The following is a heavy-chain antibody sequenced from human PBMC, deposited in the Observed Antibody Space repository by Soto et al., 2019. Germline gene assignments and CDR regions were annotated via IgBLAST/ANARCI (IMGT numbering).Heavy chain of an antibody. CDR2: IIPIFGTA. J-gene: IGHJ4*02. D-gene: IGHD5-18*01. CDR3: ARGYSYGTGFDY. CDR1: GGTFSSYA. V-gene: IGHV1-69*13. Sequence: SVKVSCKASGGTFSSYAISWVRQAPGQGLEWMGGIIPIFGTANYAQKFQGRVTITADESTSTAYMELSSLRSEDTAVYYCARGYSYGTGFDYWGQGTLVTVSS.